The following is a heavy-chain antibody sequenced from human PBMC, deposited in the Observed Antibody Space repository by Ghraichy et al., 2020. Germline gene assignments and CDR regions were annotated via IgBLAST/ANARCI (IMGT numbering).Heavy chain of an antibody. J-gene: IGHJ6*02. CDR2: IKNKADNYAT. Sequence: LSLTCAASGFTFSASAIHWVRQASGKGLEWVGRIKNKADNYATAFAASVKGRFDISRDDSKNTAYLHMSSLNTEDTAVYYCARLDYSGTYYLDVWGRGTTVTVSS. CDR3: ARLDYSGTYYLDV. CDR1: GFTFSASA. D-gene: IGHD1-26*01. V-gene: IGHV3-73*01.